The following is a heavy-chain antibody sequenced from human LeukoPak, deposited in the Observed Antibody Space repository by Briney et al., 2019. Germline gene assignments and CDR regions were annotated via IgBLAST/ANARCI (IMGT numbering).Heavy chain of an antibody. V-gene: IGHV3-30-3*01. D-gene: IGHD4-17*01. J-gene: IGHJ6*02. CDR2: ISYDGGNK. CDR1: GFTFSSYA. CDR3: ARVHDYGDSHYYYYGMDV. Sequence: GGSLRLSCAASGFTFSSYAMHWVRQAPGKGLEWVAVISYDGGNKYYADSVKGRFTISRDNSKNTLYLQMNSLRAEDTAVYYCARVHDYGDSHYYYYGMDVWGQGTTVTVSS.